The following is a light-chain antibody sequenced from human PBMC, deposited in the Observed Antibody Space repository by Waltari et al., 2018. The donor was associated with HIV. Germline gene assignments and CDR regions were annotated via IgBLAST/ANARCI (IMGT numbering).Light chain of an antibody. V-gene: IGLV1-44*01. CDR1: NSNIGRNT. CDR3: ATWDDSLDHV. Sequence: SELTQPPSVSGTPGQRVTISCSGGNSNIGRNTVTWYQHLPGAAPKVLIYTEDKRPWGSPDRFSGSKTGTSASLASSGLQSDDEAVYYCATWDDSLDHVFGTGTKVSVL. CDR2: TED. J-gene: IGLJ1*01.